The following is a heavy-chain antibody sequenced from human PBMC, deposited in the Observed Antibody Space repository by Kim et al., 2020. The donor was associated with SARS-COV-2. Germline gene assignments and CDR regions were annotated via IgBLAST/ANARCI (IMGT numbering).Heavy chain of an antibody. CDR3: ARIGYSSSWYGWYFDL. CDR2: IYYSGST. J-gene: IGHJ2*01. CDR1: GGSISSSSYY. V-gene: IGHV4-39*01. D-gene: IGHD6-13*01. Sequence: SETLSLTCTVSGGSISSSSYYWGWIRQPPGKGLEWIGSIYYSGSTYYNPSLKSRVTISVDTSKNQFSLKLSSVTAADTAVYYCARIGYSSSWYGWYFDLWGRGTLVTVSS.